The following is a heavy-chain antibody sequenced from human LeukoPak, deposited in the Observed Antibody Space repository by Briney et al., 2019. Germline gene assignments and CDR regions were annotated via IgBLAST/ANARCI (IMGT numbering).Heavy chain of an antibody. D-gene: IGHD3-10*01. V-gene: IGHV3-48*01. CDR3: TTDPSMVRGVPTYYYYYYMDV. Sequence: QPGGSLRLSCAASGFTFSSYSMNWVRQAPGKGLEWVSYISSSSSTIYYADSVKGRFTISRDDSKNTLYLQMNSLKTEDTAVYYCTTDPSMVRGVPTYYYYYYMDVWGKGTTVTVSS. J-gene: IGHJ6*03. CDR2: ISSSSSTI. CDR1: GFTFSSYS.